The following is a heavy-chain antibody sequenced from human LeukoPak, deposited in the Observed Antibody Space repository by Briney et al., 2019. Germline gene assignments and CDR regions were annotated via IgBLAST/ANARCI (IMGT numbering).Heavy chain of an antibody. V-gene: IGHV3-15*01. J-gene: IGHJ3*02. CDR1: GFPFSNVW. CDR2: IKRRSEGGQT. Sequence: GGSLRLSCAAAGFPFSNVWMHWVRQAPGKGPEWIGRIKRRSEGGQTDYAAPVQGRFTISRDDSKTTSYLQMNRLKTEDTAVYPCATGDCSGGSCHAFGIWGQGTMVTVSS. CDR3: ATGDCSGGSCHAFGI. D-gene: IGHD2-15*01.